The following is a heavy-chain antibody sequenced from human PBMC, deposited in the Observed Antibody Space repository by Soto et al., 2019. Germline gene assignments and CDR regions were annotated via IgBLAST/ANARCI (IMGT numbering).Heavy chain of an antibody. J-gene: IGHJ3*02. D-gene: IGHD3-22*01. CDR2: ISSDGRST. CDR3: ARCWYYYDSSSYVSGDAFDI. CDR1: GFTFSSYW. V-gene: IGHV3-74*01. Sequence: EVQLVESGGGLVQPGGSLRLSCEASGFTFSSYWMHWVRQGPGKELVWVSRISSDGRSTNYADSVKGRFTISRDNAKNTLYLQMNSLRAEDTAVYYCARCWYYYDSSSYVSGDAFDIWGHGTMVTVSS.